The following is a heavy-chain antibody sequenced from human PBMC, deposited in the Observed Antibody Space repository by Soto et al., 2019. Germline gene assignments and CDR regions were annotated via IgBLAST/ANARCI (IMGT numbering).Heavy chain of an antibody. D-gene: IGHD2-15*01. J-gene: IGHJ4*02. Sequence: SETLSLTCTVSGGSISSYYWSWIRQPPGKGLEWIGYIYYSGSTNYNPSLKSRVTISVDTSKNQFSLKLSSVTAADTAVYYCARDLVAEGYFDYWGQGTLVTVSS. CDR3: ARDLVAEGYFDY. CDR2: IYYSGST. V-gene: IGHV4-59*01. CDR1: GGSISSYY.